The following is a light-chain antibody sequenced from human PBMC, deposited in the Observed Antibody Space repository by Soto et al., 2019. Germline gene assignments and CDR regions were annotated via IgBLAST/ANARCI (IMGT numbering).Light chain of an antibody. J-gene: IGLJ3*02. CDR3: VLYMGSGIWV. CDR2: NTN. V-gene: IGLV8-61*01. Sequence: QTVVTQEASLSVSPGTTVTHTCGLSSGSVSANYYPSWYQQTPGQAPRTLIYNTNTRSSGVPDRFSGSILGNKAALTITGAQADDESDYYCVLYMGSGIWVFGGGTKLTVL. CDR1: SGSVSANYY.